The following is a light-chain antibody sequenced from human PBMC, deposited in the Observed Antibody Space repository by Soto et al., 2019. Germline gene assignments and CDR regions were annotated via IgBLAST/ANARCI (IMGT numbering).Light chain of an antibody. CDR3: QTWGTGIQV. Sequence: QPVLTQSPSASASLGASVKLTCTLSSGHSSYAIAWHQQQSEKGPRYLMKLNSDGSHSKGDGIPDRFSGSSSGAERYLTIASLQSEEEADYYCQTWGTGIQVFGGGTKVTVL. J-gene: IGLJ2*01. CDR2: LNSDGSH. CDR1: SGHSSYA. V-gene: IGLV4-69*01.